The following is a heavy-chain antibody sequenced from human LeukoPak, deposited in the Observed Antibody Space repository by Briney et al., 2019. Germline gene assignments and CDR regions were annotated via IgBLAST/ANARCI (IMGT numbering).Heavy chain of an antibody. Sequence: SETLSLTCAVSGGSISSYYWSWIRQPPGKGLEWIGYIYYSGSTNYNPSLKSRVTISVDTSKNQFSLKLSSVTAADTAVYYCARGGDCSSTSCYGYFDYWGQGTLVTVSS. CDR3: ARGGDCSSTSCYGYFDY. CDR2: IYYSGST. J-gene: IGHJ4*02. D-gene: IGHD2-2*01. V-gene: IGHV4-59*01. CDR1: GGSISSYY.